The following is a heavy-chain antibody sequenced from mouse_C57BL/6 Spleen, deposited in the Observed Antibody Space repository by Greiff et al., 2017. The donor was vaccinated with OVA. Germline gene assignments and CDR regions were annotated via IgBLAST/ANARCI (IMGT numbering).Heavy chain of an antibody. CDR1: VYTFTSYW. D-gene: IGHD1-1*01. CDR3: ARGGIKDYEDYGSRGFAY. J-gene: IGHJ3*01. Sequence: QVQLQQPGAELVRPGSSVKLSCKASVYTFTSYWMDWVKQRPGQGLEWIGNIYPSDSETHYNQKFKDKATLTVDKSSSTAYMQLSSLTSEDSAVYYCARGGIKDYEDYGSRGFAYWGQGTLVTVSA. V-gene: IGHV1-61*01. CDR2: IYPSDSET.